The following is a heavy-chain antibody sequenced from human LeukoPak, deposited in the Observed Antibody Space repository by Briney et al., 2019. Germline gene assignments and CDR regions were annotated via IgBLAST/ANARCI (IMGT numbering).Heavy chain of an antibody. CDR2: ITSSATYI. Sequence: GGSLRLSCAASGFTFSSYNMNWVRQAPGKAMEWVSSITSSATYIFYADSVKGRFAISRDNAKNSLYLQMDSLGPEDTAVYYCARHCSGGSCYPYYYMDVWGKGTTVTVSS. CDR3: ARHCSGGSCYPYYYMDV. D-gene: IGHD2-15*01. J-gene: IGHJ6*03. CDR1: GFTFSSYN. V-gene: IGHV3-21*01.